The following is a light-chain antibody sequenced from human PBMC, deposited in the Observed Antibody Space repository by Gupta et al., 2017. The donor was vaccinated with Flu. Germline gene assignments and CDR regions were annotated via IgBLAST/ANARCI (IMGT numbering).Light chain of an antibody. CDR3: QQSYSTPYN. CDR1: QSITSY. V-gene: IGKV1-39*01. CDR2: AAS. Sequence: GDRVTITCRASQSITSYLNWYQQNPGKAPKLLIYAASSLQSGVPSRFSGSGSGTDFTLTISRLQPKDFATYYCQQSYSTPYNFGQGTKLEIK. J-gene: IGKJ2*01.